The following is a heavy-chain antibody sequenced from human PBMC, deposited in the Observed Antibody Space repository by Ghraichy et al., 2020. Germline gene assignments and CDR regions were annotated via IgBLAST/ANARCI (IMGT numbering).Heavy chain of an antibody. J-gene: IGHJ6*02. CDR2: VYWNDDK. CDR1: GLSLSTDGVG. CDR3: AHTPFLYFDSLLDDYRGMDV. Sequence: SGPTLVKPTQTLTLTCTGSGLSLSTDGVGVGWIRQPPGKALEWLALVYWNDDKRYSLSLKSRLTITKDSSKNQVVLALTKMDPADSATYYCAHTPFLYFDSLLDDYRGMDVWGQGTTVIVSS. V-gene: IGHV2-5*01. D-gene: IGHD3-9*01.